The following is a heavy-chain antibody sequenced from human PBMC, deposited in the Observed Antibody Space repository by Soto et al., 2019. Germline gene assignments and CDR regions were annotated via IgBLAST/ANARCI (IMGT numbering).Heavy chain of an antibody. CDR2: INVGNGNA. CDR3: ARRLGGWDDAFDI. Sequence: VQLVQSGTEEKEPGASVKVSCKASGYTFICYPIHWMRQAPGQSLEWMGWINVGNGNAKFSPRFQDRVTLTSDTSASTTYMELTTLRSEDTAVYYCARRLGGWDDAFDIWGQGTMVTVSS. D-gene: IGHD3-16*01. J-gene: IGHJ3*02. CDR1: GYTFICYP. V-gene: IGHV1-3*05.